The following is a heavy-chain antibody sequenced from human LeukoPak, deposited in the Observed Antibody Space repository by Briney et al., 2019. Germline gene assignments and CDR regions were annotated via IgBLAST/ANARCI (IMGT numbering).Heavy chain of an antibody. CDR3: ARGSSGWYPLFDY. J-gene: IGHJ4*02. V-gene: IGHV4-61*01. D-gene: IGHD6-19*01. CDR1: GGSVSSGSYY. CDR2: IYYSGST. Sequence: PSETLSLTCTVSGGSVSSGSYYWSWIRQPPGKGLEWIGYIYYSGSTNYNPSLKSRVTISVDTSKNQFSLKLSSVTAADTAVYYCARGSSGWYPLFDYWGQGTLVTVSS.